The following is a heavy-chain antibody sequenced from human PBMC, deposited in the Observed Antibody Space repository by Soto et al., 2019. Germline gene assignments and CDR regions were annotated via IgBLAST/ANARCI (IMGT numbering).Heavy chain of an antibody. CDR2: IFHSGTT. D-gene: IGHD1-20*01. CDR3: ARVHITGPVHS. CDR1: GGSVSSGSYY. V-gene: IGHV4-61*01. J-gene: IGHJ4*02. Sequence: SETLSLTCTVSGGSVSSGSYYWSWIRQPPGKGLEWIGNIFHSGTTNYNASLRSRVSMSVDTPTNQFSLKLMSVTAADTAVYYCARVHITGPVHSWGQGXLVTVSS.